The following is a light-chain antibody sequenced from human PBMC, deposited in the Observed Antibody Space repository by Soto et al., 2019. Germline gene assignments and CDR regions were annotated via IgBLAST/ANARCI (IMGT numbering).Light chain of an antibody. CDR3: TSFTRSSTFV. V-gene: IGLV2-14*01. J-gene: IGLJ1*01. CDR2: EVS. Sequence: QSALAQPASVSGSPGQSITISCTGTSSDVGGYNYVSWYQQHPGKAPKLMIYEVSNRPSGVSNRFSGSKPGNTASLTISGLQAEDEADYYCTSFTRSSTFVFGTGTKVTVL. CDR1: SSDVGGYNY.